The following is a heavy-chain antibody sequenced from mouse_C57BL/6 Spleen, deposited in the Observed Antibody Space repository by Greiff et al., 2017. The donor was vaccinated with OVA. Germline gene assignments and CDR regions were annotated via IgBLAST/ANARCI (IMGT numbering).Heavy chain of an antibody. CDR3: ARPTAVDYAMDY. D-gene: IGHD1-1*01. Sequence: EVKLEESGGGLVKPGGSLKLSCAASGFTFSDYGMHWVRQAPEKGLEWVAYISRGSSTIYYADTVRGRFTISRDNAKNTLFLQMTSLRSEDTAMYYCARPTAVDYAMDYWGQGTSVTVSS. CDR1: GFTFSDYG. J-gene: IGHJ4*01. V-gene: IGHV5-17*01. CDR2: ISRGSSTI.